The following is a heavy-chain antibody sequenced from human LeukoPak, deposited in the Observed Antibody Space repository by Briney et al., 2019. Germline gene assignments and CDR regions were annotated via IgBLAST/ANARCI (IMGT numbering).Heavy chain of an antibody. V-gene: IGHV3-48*01. CDR1: GFPFSNYA. J-gene: IGHJ4*02. CDR3: ARARDAYYYDSSGYYHGV. Sequence: PGGSLRLSCAASGFPFSNYAMKWVRQAPGKGLEWVSYISSSSSTIYYADSVKGRFTISRDNAKNSLYLQMNSLRAEDTAVYYCARARDAYYYDSSGYYHGVWGQGTLVTVSS. CDR2: ISSSSSTI. D-gene: IGHD3-22*01.